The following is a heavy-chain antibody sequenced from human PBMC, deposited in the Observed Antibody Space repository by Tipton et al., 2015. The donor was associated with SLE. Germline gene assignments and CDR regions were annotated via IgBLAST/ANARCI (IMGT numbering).Heavy chain of an antibody. V-gene: IGHV3-30*18. D-gene: IGHD2/OR15-2a*01. Sequence: SLRLSCAASGFTFSNYAMHWVRQAPGKGLEWVALISYDGFNENYIDSVKGRFTISRDHSKKTVYLQMNSLRTEDTAGYYCAKGAPGSTHFYGFDVWGQGTTVTVSS. CDR2: ISYDGFNE. J-gene: IGHJ6*02. CDR1: GFTFSNYA. CDR3: AKGAPGSTHFYGFDV.